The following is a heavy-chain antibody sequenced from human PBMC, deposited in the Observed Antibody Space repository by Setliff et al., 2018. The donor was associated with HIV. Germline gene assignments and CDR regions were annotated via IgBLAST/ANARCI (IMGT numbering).Heavy chain of an antibody. Sequence: ASVKVSCKASGYTFSNYGISWVRQAPGQGLEWMGWISPYNGNTNYVQKLQGRVTITTDTSTSTAYMELRSLRSDDTALYYCARDEGFDSSGYYLGTFDYWGQGTLVTVSS. CDR1: GYTFSNYG. CDR2: ISPYNGNT. V-gene: IGHV1-18*01. J-gene: IGHJ4*02. CDR3: ARDEGFDSSGYYLGTFDY. D-gene: IGHD3-22*01.